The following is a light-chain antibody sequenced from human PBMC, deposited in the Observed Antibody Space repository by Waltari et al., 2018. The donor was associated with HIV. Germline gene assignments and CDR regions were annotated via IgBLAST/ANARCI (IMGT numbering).Light chain of an antibody. V-gene: IGLV3-25*03. Sequence: YELTQPPSVSVSPGRTAKIICSGDALPDHYAHRYQQRPGQAPVLVIYKDKERPSGIPERFSGSSSGTTATLTISGVLEEDEADYYCQSADSSETLGVFGGGTKLTVL. CDR3: QSADSSETLGV. CDR1: ALPDHY. CDR2: KDK. J-gene: IGLJ3*02.